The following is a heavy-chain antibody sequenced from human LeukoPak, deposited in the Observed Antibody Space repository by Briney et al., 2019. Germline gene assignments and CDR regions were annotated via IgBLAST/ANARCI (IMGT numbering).Heavy chain of an antibody. V-gene: IGHV3-53*01. J-gene: IGHJ4*02. D-gene: IGHD3-16*01. CDR3: VRDPNWGNDH. CDR2: IYRDGST. Sequence: PGGSLRLSCAASGFTVSSNYMSWVRQAPGKGLEWVSVIYRDGSTYYADSVKGRFTISRDNAKSTLYLQMNSLRAEDTAVYYCVRDPNWGNDHWGQGVLVAVSS. CDR1: GFTVSSNY.